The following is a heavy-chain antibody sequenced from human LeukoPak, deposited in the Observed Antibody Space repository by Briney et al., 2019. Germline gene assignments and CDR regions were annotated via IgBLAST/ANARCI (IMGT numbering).Heavy chain of an antibody. D-gene: IGHD3-10*01. J-gene: IGHJ4*02. CDR3: LAYYYGSGLDY. CDR1: GFTFSSYA. CDR2: IRSKAYGGTT. Sequence: PGGSLRLSCAASGFTFSSYAMSWVRQAPGKGLEWVGFIRSKAYGGTTEYAAAVKGRFTISRDDSKSIAYLQMNSLKTEDTAVYYCLAYYYGSGLDYWGQGTLVTVSS. V-gene: IGHV3-49*04.